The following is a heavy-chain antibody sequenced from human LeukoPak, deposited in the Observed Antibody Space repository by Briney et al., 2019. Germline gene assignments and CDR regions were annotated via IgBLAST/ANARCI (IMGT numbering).Heavy chain of an antibody. CDR2: ISSGSSTI. J-gene: IGHJ5*02. CDR3: AREPYYYGSGSHMGNWFDP. D-gene: IGHD3-10*01. V-gene: IGHV3-48*01. CDR1: GFTFSSYS. Sequence: PGGSLRLSCAASGFTFSSYSMNWVRQAPGKGLEWVSYISSGSSTIYYADSVKGRFTISRDNAKNSLYLQMNSLRAEDTAVYYCAREPYYYGSGSHMGNWFDPWGQGTLVTVSS.